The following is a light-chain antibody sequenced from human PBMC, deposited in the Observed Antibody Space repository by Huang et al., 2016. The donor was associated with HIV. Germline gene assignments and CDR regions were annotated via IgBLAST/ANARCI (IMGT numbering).Light chain of an antibody. V-gene: IGKV1-5*03. CDR2: KAS. J-gene: IGKJ4*01. Sequence: DIQMTQSPSTLSASIGDRVTITCRASHNIAIWLAWYQQKPGKAPKLLIHKASSLHSGVPSRFSGSGSGTEFTLTISDLQPDDFATYYCQQGSNYPLTFGGGTKVEI. CDR1: HNIAIW. CDR3: QQGSNYPLT.